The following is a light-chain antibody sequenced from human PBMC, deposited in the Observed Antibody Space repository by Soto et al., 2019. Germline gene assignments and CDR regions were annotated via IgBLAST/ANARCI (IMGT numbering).Light chain of an antibody. CDR3: AAWDDSLNGVL. CDR1: TSNIGSNT. Sequence: QLVLTQPPSASGTPGQRVTISCSGSTSNIGSNTVNWYQQLPGTAPKLLIYSNSQRPSGVPDRFSGSKSGTSASLAIGGLQSEDEADYYCAAWDDSLNGVLFGGGTKVTVL. V-gene: IGLV1-44*01. J-gene: IGLJ2*01. CDR2: SNS.